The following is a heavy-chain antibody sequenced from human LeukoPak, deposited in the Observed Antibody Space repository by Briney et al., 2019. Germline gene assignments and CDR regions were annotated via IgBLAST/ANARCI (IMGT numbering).Heavy chain of an antibody. CDR3: AKDTLATVTTYFDY. J-gene: IGHJ4*02. D-gene: IGHD4-17*01. V-gene: IGHV3-23*01. Sequence: GGSLRLSCAASGFTFSSYAMSWVRQAPGNGLEWVSAISGSGGSTYYADSVKGRFTISRDNSKNTLYLQMNSLRAEDTAVYYCAKDTLATVTTYFDYWGQGTLVTVSS. CDR2: ISGSGGST. CDR1: GFTFSSYA.